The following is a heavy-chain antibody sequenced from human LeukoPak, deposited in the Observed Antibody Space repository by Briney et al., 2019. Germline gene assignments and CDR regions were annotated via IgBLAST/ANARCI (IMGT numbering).Heavy chain of an antibody. Sequence: ASVKVSCKASGYTFTSYAMHWVRQAPGQRLEWMGWINAGNGNTKYSQKFKGRVTITRDTSASTAYMELSSLRSEDTAVYYCARSLIGYGDYEEESNWFDPWGQGTLVTVSS. CDR1: GYTFTSYA. J-gene: IGHJ5*02. CDR2: INAGNGNT. D-gene: IGHD4-17*01. V-gene: IGHV1-3*01. CDR3: ARSLIGYGDYEEESNWFDP.